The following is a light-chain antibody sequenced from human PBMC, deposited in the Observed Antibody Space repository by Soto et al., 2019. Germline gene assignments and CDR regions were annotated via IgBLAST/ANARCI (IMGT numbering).Light chain of an antibody. CDR2: AAS. V-gene: IGKV1-27*01. J-gene: IGKJ1*01. CDR3: EQYNSAPPWT. Sequence: DIPMTQSPSSLSASVGDRVTITCRATQDISNYLAWYQQKPGKVPNLLIYAASTLQAGGPSRFIGSGSGTEFNLTISSLQPEDVSTYYCEQYNSAPPWTFGQGTKVEI. CDR1: QDISNY.